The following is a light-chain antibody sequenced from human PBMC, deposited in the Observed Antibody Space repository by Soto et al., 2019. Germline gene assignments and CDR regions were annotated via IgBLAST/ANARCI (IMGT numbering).Light chain of an antibody. V-gene: IGKV1-5*03. CDR3: QHYNSYSEA. J-gene: IGKJ1*01. Sequence: DIQMTQSPSTLSGSVGDRVTITCRASQTISSWLAWYQQKPGKAPKLLIYKASTLKSGVTSRFSGSGSGTEFTLTISSLQPDDFATYYCQHYNSYSEAFGHGTKVELK. CDR2: KAS. CDR1: QTISSW.